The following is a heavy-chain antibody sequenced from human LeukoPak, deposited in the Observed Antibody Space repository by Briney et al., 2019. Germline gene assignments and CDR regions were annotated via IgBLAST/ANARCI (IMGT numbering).Heavy chain of an antibody. J-gene: IGHJ4*02. V-gene: IGHV1-2*06. Sequence: ASVKVSCKASGYTFTGYYMHWVRQAPGQGLEWMGRINPNSSGTNYAQKFQGRVTMTRDTSISTAYMELSRLRSDDTAVYYCARAFNSSGWYVFDYWGQGTLVTVSS. D-gene: IGHD6-19*01. CDR2: INPNSSGT. CDR1: GYTFTGYY. CDR3: ARAFNSSGWYVFDY.